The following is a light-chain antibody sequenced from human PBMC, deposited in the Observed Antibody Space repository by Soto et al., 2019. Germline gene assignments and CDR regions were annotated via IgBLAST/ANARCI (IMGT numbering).Light chain of an antibody. CDR1: SGHSSYA. J-gene: IGLJ2*01. CDR3: QTWGTGIVV. V-gene: IGLV4-69*01. Sequence: QPVLTQSPSASASLEASVKLTCTLSSGHSSYAIAWHQQQPEKGPRYLMKLNSDGSHSKGDGIPDRLSGSSSGAERYLTISSLQSEDEADYYCQTWGTGIVVFGGGTKLTVL. CDR2: LNSDGSH.